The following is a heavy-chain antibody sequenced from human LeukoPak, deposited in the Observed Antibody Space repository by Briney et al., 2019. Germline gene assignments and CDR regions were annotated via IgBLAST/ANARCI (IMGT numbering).Heavy chain of an antibody. CDR2: INPNSGGT. CDR1: GYTFTGYY. V-gene: IGHV1-2*02. J-gene: IGHJ5*02. CDR3: ARDSRLRATAVHWFDP. Sequence: GASVKVSCKASGYTFTGYYMHWVRQAPGQGLEWMGWINPNSGGTNYAQKFQGRVTMTRDTSISTAYMELSGLRSDDTAVYYCARDSRLRATAVHWFDPWGQGTLVTVSS. D-gene: IGHD5-12*01.